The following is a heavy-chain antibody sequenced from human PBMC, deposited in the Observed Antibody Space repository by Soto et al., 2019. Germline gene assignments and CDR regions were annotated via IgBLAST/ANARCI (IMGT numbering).Heavy chain of an antibody. V-gene: IGHV3-23*01. J-gene: IGHJ4*02. CDR3: AKAFPPYYGSGSSYYFTF. CDR1: GFTFSSYA. CDR2: ISGSGLNT. Sequence: PGGSLRLSCAASGFTFSSYAMSWVRQAPGKGLEWVSAISGSGLNTYYAESVKGRFTISRDNAKNTLYLQWNSLRAEDTAIYYCAKAFPPYYGSGSSYYFTFWGQGTLVTVSS. D-gene: IGHD3-10*01.